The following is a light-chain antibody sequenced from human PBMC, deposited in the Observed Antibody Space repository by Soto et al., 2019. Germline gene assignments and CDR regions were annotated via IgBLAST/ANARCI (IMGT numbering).Light chain of an antibody. J-gene: IGLJ2*01. Sequence: QSVLTQPASVSGSPGQSITISCTGTSRDVGSYNFVSWYQQQPGKAPKLMIYEVTKRPSGVSNRFSASKSGNTASLIISGLQAEDEADYYCCSFAGDSTVIFGGGTKVTVL. CDR1: SRDVGSYNF. V-gene: IGLV2-23*02. CDR2: EVT. CDR3: CSFAGDSTVI.